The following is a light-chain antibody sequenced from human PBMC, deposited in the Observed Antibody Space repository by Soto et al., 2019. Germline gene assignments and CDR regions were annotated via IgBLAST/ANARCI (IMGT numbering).Light chain of an antibody. V-gene: IGKV3-20*01. CDR1: QSVSSSY. CDR3: QQYMT. Sequence: EIVLTQSPGTLSLSPGERATLSCRASQSVSSSYLAWYQQKPGQAPRLLIYGASSRATGIPDRFSGSGSGTDFTLTISRLVPEDFAVYYCQQYMTFGGGTKVEIK. J-gene: IGKJ4*01. CDR2: GAS.